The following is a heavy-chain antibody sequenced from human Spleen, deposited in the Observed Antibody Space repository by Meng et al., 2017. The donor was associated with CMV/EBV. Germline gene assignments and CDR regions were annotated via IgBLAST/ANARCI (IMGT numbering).Heavy chain of an antibody. Sequence: GGSLRLSCAASRFTFSSYEMNWVRQAPGKGLEWVSYISNSGNTIYYADSVKGRFTISRDNSKNTLYLQMNSLRTEDTAVYYCAKIALEYYDSSGYDYWGQGTLVTVSS. V-gene: IGHV3-48*03. D-gene: IGHD3-22*01. CDR3: AKIALEYYDSSGYDY. CDR1: RFTFSSYE. CDR2: ISNSGNTI. J-gene: IGHJ4*02.